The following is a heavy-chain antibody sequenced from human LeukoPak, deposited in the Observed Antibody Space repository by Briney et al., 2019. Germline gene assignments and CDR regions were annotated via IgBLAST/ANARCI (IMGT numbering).Heavy chain of an antibody. CDR1: GYTFTHYY. D-gene: IGHD5-18*01. J-gene: IGHJ4*02. CDR3: ARTPYTSGLLFYFDN. CDR2: INPGDGST. V-gene: IGHV1-46*01. Sequence: ASASVSCMTFGYTFTHYYIHWVRQAPGRGLEWMGRINPGDGSTVYAQKFLGRVTMARDTSTTTVYMELSSLGSDDTAIYFCARTPYTSGLLFYFDNWGQGTLVTVSS.